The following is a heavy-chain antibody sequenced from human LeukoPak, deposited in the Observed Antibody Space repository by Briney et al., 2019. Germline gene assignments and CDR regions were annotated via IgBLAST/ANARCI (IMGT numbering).Heavy chain of an antibody. CDR2: IYHSGST. Sequence: SETLSLTCSVSGYSITSGYYWGWIRQPPGKGLEWIGSIYHSGSTFYNPSLKSRVTISVDPSKNQFSLKLSSVIVADTAVYYCARGGLGIFDYWGQGTLVTVSS. D-gene: IGHD7-27*01. J-gene: IGHJ4*02. CDR1: GYSITSGYY. V-gene: IGHV4-38-2*02. CDR3: ARGGLGIFDY.